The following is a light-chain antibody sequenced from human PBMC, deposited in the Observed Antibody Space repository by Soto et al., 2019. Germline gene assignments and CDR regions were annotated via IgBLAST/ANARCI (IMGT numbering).Light chain of an antibody. Sequence: EIVLTQSPGTLSLSPGERVTLSCRASQSVSNSYLAWYQQKPGQAPRLLIYGASSRAAGIPDRCSGSGSGTDFTLTISSLEPGDFAVYYCQQYGSSPTTFGQGTKAEIK. CDR3: QQYGSSPTT. CDR1: QSVSNSY. J-gene: IGKJ1*01. V-gene: IGKV3-20*01. CDR2: GAS.